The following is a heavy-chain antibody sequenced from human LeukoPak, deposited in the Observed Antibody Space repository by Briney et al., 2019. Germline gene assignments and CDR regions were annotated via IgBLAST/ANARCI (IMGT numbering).Heavy chain of an antibody. D-gene: IGHD3-10*01. J-gene: IGHJ4*02. CDR2: IRSKANSYAT. CDR1: GFTFSNAW. CDR3: TVIQYYYGSGSYYSSFDY. V-gene: IGHV3-73*01. Sequence: GGSLRLSCAASGFTFSNAWMSWVRQAPGKGLEWVGRIRSKANSYATAYAASVKGRFTISRDDSKNTAYLQMNSLKTEDTAVYYCTVIQYYYGSGSYYSSFDYWGQGTLVTVSS.